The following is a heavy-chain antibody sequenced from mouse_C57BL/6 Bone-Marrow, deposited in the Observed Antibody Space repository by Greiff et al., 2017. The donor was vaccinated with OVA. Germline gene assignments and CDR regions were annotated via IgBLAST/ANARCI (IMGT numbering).Heavy chain of an antibody. J-gene: IGHJ2*01. Sequence: VKLVESGAELVKPGASVKMSCKASGYTFTSYWITWVKQRPGQGLEWIGDLYPGSGSTNYNEKFKSKATLTVDTSSSTAYMQLSSRTSEDSAVYYCAIWPFDYWGQGTTLTVSS. CDR1: GYTFTSYW. D-gene: IGHD1-1*02. V-gene: IGHV1-55*01. CDR2: LYPGSGST. CDR3: AIWPFDY.